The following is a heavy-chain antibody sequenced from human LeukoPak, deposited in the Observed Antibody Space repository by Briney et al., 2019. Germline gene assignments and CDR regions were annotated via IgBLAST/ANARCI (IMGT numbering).Heavy chain of an antibody. D-gene: IGHD2-2*01. CDR2: ISSSSSYI. V-gene: IGHV3-21*01. CDR1: GFTFSSYS. Sequence: GGSLRLSCAASGFTFSSYSMNWVRQAPGKGLEWVSSISSSSSYIYYADSVKGRFTISRDNAKNSLYLQMNSLRAEDTAVYYSAREGYCSSTSCYWSYYYGMDVWGQGTTVTVAS. CDR3: AREGYCSSTSCYWSYYYGMDV. J-gene: IGHJ6*02.